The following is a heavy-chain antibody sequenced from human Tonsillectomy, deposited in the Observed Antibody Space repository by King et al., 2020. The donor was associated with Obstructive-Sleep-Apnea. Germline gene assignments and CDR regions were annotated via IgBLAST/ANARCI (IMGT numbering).Heavy chain of an antibody. CDR2: ISASGST. CDR3: ARGGFWEVLKPFDS. V-gene: IGHV3-11*01. CDR1: GFTFSDYY. J-gene: IGHJ4*02. Sequence: VQLVESGGGLVKPGGSLRLSCEVSGFTFSDYYMNWIRQAPGKGLEWVSYISASGSTYYADSVKGRFTMSRDSTKNSLFLQMNSLRGEDTAVYYCARGGFWEVLKPFDSWGQGTRVTVSS. D-gene: IGHD3-3*01.